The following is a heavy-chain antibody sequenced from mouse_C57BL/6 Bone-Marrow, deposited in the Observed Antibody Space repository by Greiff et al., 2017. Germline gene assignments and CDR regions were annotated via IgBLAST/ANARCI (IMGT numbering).Heavy chain of an antibody. J-gene: IGHJ4*01. V-gene: IGHV1-19*01. CDR2: INPYNGGT. CDR3: ARRGRNCYAMDY. D-gene: IGHD2-1*01. Sequence: VQLQQSGPVLVKPGASVKMSCKASGYTFTDYYMNWVKQSHGKSLEWIGVINPYNGGTSYNQKFKGKATLTVDKSSSTAYMELNSLTSEDYAVYYYARRGRNCYAMDYWGQGTSVTVSS. CDR1: GYTFTDYY.